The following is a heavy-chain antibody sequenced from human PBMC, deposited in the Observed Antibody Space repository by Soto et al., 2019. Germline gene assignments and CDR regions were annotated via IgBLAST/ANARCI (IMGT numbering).Heavy chain of an antibody. J-gene: IGHJ4*02. Sequence: SVKVSCKASGGTFSSYAISWVRQAPGQGFEWMGGIIPIFGTANYAQKFQGRVTITADESTSTAYMELSSLRSEDTAVYYCARDKGGYSGYAQGYFDYWGQGTLVTVSS. CDR3: ARDKGGYSGYAQGYFDY. V-gene: IGHV1-69*13. D-gene: IGHD5-12*01. CDR2: IIPIFGTA. CDR1: GGTFSSYA.